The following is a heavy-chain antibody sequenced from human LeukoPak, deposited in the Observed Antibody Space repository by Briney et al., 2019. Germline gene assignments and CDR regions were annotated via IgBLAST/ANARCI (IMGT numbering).Heavy chain of an antibody. CDR3: ARDPYSSGWPSYYYYGMDV. CDR1: GFTFSSYW. CDR2: IKQDGSEK. D-gene: IGHD6-19*01. V-gene: IGHV3-7*01. J-gene: IGHJ6*02. Sequence: GGSLRLSCAASGFTFSSYWMSWVRQAPGKGLEWVANIKQDGSEKYYVDSVKDRFTISRDNAKNSLYLQMNSLRAEDTAVYYCARDPYSSGWPSYYYYGMDVWGQGTTVTVSS.